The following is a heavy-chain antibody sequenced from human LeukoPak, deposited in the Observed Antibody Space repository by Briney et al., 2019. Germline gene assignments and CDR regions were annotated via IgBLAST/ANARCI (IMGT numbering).Heavy chain of an antibody. V-gene: IGHV3-33*01. D-gene: IGHD3-22*01. CDR2: IWYDGSNK. J-gene: IGHJ4*02. CDR3: ARGFYYDSSGYYVYYFDY. CDR1: GFTFSSYG. Sequence: GGSLRLSCAASGFTFSSYGMHCVRQAPGKGLEWVAVIWYDGSNKYYADSVKGRFTISRDNSKNTLYLQMNSLRAEDTAVYYCARGFYYDSSGYYVYYFDYWGQGTLVTVSS.